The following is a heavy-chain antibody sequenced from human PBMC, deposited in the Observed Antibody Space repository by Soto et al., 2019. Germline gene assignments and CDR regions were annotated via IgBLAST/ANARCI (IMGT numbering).Heavy chain of an antibody. D-gene: IGHD6-13*01. CDR3: ATSYPGIAEAGPDRGYYYSGMDV. CDR1: GFTFSSYS. CDR2: ISSSSSTI. V-gene: IGHV3-48*02. J-gene: IGHJ6*02. Sequence: GGSLRLSCAASGFTFSSYSMNWVRQAPGKGLEWVSYISSSSSTIYYADSVKGRFTISRDNAKNSLYLQMNSLRDEDTAVYYCATSYPGIAEAGPDRGYYYSGMDVWGPGTTVTVYS.